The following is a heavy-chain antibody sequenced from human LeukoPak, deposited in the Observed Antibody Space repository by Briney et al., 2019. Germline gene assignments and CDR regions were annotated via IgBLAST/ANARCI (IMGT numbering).Heavy chain of an antibody. CDR3: AHRIGYFDWSDAFDI. V-gene: IGHV2-5*08. CDR2: IYWDDDK. Sequence: TLSLTCTVSGGSISRYYWSWIRQPPGKALEWLALIYWDDDKRYSPSLKSRLTITKGTSKNQVVLTMPNMDPVDTATYYCAHRIGYFDWSDAFDIWGQGTMVTVSS. CDR1: GGSISRYYW. J-gene: IGHJ3*02. D-gene: IGHD3-9*01.